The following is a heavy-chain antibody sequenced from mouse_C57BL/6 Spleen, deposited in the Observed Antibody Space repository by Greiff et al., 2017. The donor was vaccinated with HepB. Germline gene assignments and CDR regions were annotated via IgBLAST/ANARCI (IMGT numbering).Heavy chain of an antibody. CDR2: IHTSDSDT. V-gene: IGHV1-74*01. CDR3: AILDHFYYFDY. CDR1: GYTFNSYW. J-gene: IGHJ2*01. Sequence: VQLQQSGAELVKPGASLKVSCKASGYTFNSYWMHWVKQRPDQGLEWIGRIHTSDSDTYYKQKFKGKSTIPIDKSTITAYLHISRLTSEDSAVYYCAILDHFYYFDYWGQGTTLTVSS.